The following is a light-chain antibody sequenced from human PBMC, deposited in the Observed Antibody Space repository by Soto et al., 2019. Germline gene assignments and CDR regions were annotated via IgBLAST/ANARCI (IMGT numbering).Light chain of an antibody. CDR3: QSYDRSRSPIYV. Sequence: QSALTQPPSVSGAPGQRVSISCTGSSSNIGAGYDVHWYQHLPGTAPKLLIYANNNRPSGVPDRFSGSKSGTSASLAITGLQAEDEADYYCQSYDRSRSPIYVFGNGTKVTVL. J-gene: IGLJ1*01. CDR2: ANN. V-gene: IGLV1-40*01. CDR1: SSNIGAGYD.